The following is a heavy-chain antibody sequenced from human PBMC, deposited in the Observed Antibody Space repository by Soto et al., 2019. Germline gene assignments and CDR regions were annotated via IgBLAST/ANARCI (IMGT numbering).Heavy chain of an antibody. Sequence: QVQLVQSGAEVKKPGSSVRVSCKASGTIFSSYTISWVRQAPGQGLEWMGRIIPILGETNSAQKFQGRVTLTADEATIRAYMELNSLRLEDTALYYCARGLGGRMDDWGQGTTVTVSS. J-gene: IGHJ6*02. D-gene: IGHD3-16*01. CDR3: ARGLGGRMDD. CDR1: GTIFSSYT. CDR2: IIPILGET. V-gene: IGHV1-69*08.